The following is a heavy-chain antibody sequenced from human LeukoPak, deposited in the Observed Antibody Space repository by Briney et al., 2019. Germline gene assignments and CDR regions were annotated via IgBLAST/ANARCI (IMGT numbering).Heavy chain of an antibody. Sequence: PGGSLRLSCVGSEFTFSSYEMNWVRQAPGKGLEWLPYISASGSGSNILYADSVKGRFTISRDNAKNSLYLRMNSLRAEDTGVYYCVRVRRDGSNFDFWGQGTLVTVSS. J-gene: IGHJ4*02. V-gene: IGHV3-48*03. D-gene: IGHD5-24*01. CDR2: ISASGSGSNI. CDR1: EFTFSSYE. CDR3: VRVRRDGSNFDF.